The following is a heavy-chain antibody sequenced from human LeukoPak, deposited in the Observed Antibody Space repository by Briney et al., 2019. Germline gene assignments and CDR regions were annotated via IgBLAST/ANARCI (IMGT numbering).Heavy chain of an antibody. D-gene: IGHD3-3*01. CDR1: GFTFSSYS. V-gene: IGHV3-21*01. CDR2: ISSSSSYI. J-gene: IGHJ4*02. Sequence: GGSLRLSCAASGFTFSSYSMNWVRQAPGKGLEWVSSISSSSSYIYYADSVKGRFTISRDNAKNSLYLQMNSLRAEDTAVYYCARVPPNTHDFWSGYPPYYFDYWGQGTLVTASS. CDR3: ARVPPNTHDFWSGYPPYYFDY.